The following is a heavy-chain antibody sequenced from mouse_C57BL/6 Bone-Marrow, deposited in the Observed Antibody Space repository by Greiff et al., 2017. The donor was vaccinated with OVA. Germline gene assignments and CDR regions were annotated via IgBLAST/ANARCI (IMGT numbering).Heavy chain of an antibody. J-gene: IGHJ3*01. D-gene: IGHD1-1*02. Sequence: VQLKESGGGLVKPGGSLKLSCAASGFTFSDYGMHWVRQAPEKGLEWVAYISSGSSTIYYADTVKGRFTISRDNAKNTLFLQMTSLRSEDTAMYYCAGGTLFAYWGQGTLVTVSA. V-gene: IGHV5-17*01. CDR1: GFTFSDYG. CDR2: ISSGSSTI. CDR3: AGGTLFAY.